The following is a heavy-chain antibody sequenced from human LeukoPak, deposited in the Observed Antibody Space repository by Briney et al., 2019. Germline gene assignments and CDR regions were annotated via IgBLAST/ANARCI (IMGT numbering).Heavy chain of an antibody. V-gene: IGHV3-15*01. CDR1: GFTFSNAW. J-gene: IGHJ3*02. CDR2: IKSKTDGGTT. Sequence: GGSLRLSCAASGFTFSNAWMSWVRQAPGKGLEWVGRIKSKTDGGTTDYAATVKGRFTISRDDSKNTLYLQMNSLKTEDTAVYYCTTVGGGSTLHAFDIWGQGTMVTVSS. CDR3: TTVGGGSTLHAFDI. D-gene: IGHD1-26*01.